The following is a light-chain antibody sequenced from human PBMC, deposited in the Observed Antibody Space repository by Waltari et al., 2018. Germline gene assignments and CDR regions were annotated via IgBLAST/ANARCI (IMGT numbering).Light chain of an antibody. CDR2: DAS. Sequence: EIVLTQSPATLSLSPGERATLSCRASQSVSSYLAWYRQKPGQAPRLLIYDASNRATGIPARFSGSGAGTDFTLTISSLETEDFAVYYCQQRTYWPLTFGGGTKVEI. CDR3: QQRTYWPLT. V-gene: IGKV3D-11*02. J-gene: IGKJ4*01. CDR1: QSVSSY.